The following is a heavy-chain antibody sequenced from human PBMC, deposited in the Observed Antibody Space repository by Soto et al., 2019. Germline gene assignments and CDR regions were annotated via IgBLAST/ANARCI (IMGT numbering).Heavy chain of an antibody. V-gene: IGHV5-10-1*01. CDR1: GYSFAGYW. Sequence: GESLKISCKGSGYSFAGYWITWVRQKPGKGLEWMGRIDPSDSQTYYSPSFRGHVTISVTKSITTVFLQWSSLRASDTAMYYCARYGGSGSYYKDYYYGMDVWGQGTTVTVSS. D-gene: IGHD3-10*01. CDR3: ARYGGSGSYYKDYYYGMDV. CDR2: IDPSDSQT. J-gene: IGHJ6*02.